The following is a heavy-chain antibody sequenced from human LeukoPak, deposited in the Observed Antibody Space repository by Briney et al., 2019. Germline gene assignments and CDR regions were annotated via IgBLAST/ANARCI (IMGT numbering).Heavy chain of an antibody. Sequence: PSETLSLTCTVSGYSISSGYYWGWIRQPPGKGLEWIGSIYYSGSTYHNPSLKSRVTISVDTSKNQFSLKLSSVTAADTAVYYCARVYSGSTGPFDYWGQGTLVTVSS. CDR3: ARVYSGSTGPFDY. CDR2: IYYSGST. CDR1: GYSISSGYY. D-gene: IGHD1-26*01. J-gene: IGHJ4*02. V-gene: IGHV4-38-2*02.